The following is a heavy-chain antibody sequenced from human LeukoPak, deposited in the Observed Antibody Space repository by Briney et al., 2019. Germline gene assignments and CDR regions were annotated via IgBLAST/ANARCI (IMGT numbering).Heavy chain of an antibody. D-gene: IGHD2-15*01. CDR1: GFTVSSNY. V-gene: IGHV3-53*01. Sequence: QPGGSLRLSCAASGFTVSSNYMSWVRQAPGKGLEWVSVIYSGGSTYYADSVKGRFTISRDNSKNTLYLQMNSLRAEDTAVYYCAVLGVVVVVDKPNLDYWGQGTLVTVSS. CDR2: IYSGGST. J-gene: IGHJ4*02. CDR3: AVLGVVVVVDKPNLDY.